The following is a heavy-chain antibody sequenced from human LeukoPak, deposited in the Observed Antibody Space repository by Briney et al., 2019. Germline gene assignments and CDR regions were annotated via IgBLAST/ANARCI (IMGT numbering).Heavy chain of an antibody. J-gene: IGHJ6*03. D-gene: IGHD5-24*01. CDR1: GFTFSSYA. CDR2: ISYDGSNK. V-gene: IGHV3-30*04. Sequence: GRSLRLSCAASGFTFSSYAMHWVRQAPGKGLEWVAVISYDGSNKYYADSVKGRFTISRDNSKNTLYLQMNSLRAEDTAVYYCARMARPYYYYYMDVWGKGTTVTISS. CDR3: ARMARPYYYYYMDV.